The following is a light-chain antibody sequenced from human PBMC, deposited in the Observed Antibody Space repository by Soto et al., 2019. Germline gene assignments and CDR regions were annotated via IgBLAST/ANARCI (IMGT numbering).Light chain of an antibody. CDR3: SSYAGSNNLG. Sequence: QSVLTQPPSASGSPGQSVTISCTGTSSDVGGYNYVSWYQQHPGKAPKLMIYEVSKRPSGVPDRFSGSKSDNTASLTVSGLQAEDEADYYCSSYAGSNNLGFGGGTKLTVL. CDR1: SSDVGGYNY. CDR2: EVS. V-gene: IGLV2-8*01. J-gene: IGLJ3*02.